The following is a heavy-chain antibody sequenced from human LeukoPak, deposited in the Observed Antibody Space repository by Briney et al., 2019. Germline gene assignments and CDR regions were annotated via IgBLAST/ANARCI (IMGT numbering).Heavy chain of an antibody. CDR3: ARSPSGLDCSGGSCYSIFGY. J-gene: IGHJ4*02. CDR1: GFSLSTRGMC. CDR2: IDWDDDK. Sequence: SGPALVKPTQTLTLTCTFSGFSLSTRGMCVNWIRQPPGKALEWLARIDWDDDKYYRTSLKTRLTNSKDTSKNQVVLSMTNMDPVDTATYYCARSPSGLDCSGGSCYSIFGYWGQGSRVTVSS. D-gene: IGHD2-15*01. V-gene: IGHV2-70*11.